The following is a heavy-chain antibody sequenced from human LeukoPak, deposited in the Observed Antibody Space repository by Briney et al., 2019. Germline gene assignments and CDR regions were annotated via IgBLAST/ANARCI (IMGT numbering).Heavy chain of an antibody. J-gene: IGHJ4*02. CDR3: ARVSDDFWSGHFAY. Sequence: SQTLSLTCTVSGGSISSGGYYWSWIRQHPGKGLEWIGYIYYSGSTYYNPSLKSRVTISVDTSKNQFSLKLSSVTAADTAVYYCARVSDDFWSGHFAYWGQGTLVTVSS. D-gene: IGHD3-3*01. CDR1: GGSISSGGYY. V-gene: IGHV4-31*03. CDR2: IYYSGST.